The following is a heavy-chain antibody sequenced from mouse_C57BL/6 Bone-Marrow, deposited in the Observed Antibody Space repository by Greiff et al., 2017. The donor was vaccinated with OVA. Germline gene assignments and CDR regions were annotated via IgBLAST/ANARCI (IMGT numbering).Heavy chain of an antibody. Sequence: QVQLQQPGAELVKPGASVKLPCKASGYTFTSSWMHWVKQRPGQGLEWIGMIHPNSGSTNYNEKFKSKATLTVDKSSSTAYMQLSSLTSADSAVYYCAKIYDCGSSRDYFDYWGQGTTLTVSS. CDR2: IHPNSGST. V-gene: IGHV1-64*01. CDR3: AKIYDCGSSRDYFDY. D-gene: IGHD1-1*01. J-gene: IGHJ2*01. CDR1: GYTFTSSW.